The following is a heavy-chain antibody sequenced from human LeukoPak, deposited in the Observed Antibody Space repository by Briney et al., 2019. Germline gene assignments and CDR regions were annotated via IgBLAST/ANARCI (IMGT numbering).Heavy chain of an antibody. CDR3: ARAPIPPGIAAAEDAFDI. CDR1: GGSISSSSYY. D-gene: IGHD6-13*01. V-gene: IGHV4-39*07. J-gene: IGHJ3*02. CDR2: IYYSGST. Sequence: SETLSLTCTVSGGSISSSSYYWGWIRQPPGKGLEWIGSIYYSGSTYYNPSLKSRVTISVDTSKNQFSLKLSSVTAADTAVYYCARAPIPPGIAAAEDAFDIWGQGTMVTVSS.